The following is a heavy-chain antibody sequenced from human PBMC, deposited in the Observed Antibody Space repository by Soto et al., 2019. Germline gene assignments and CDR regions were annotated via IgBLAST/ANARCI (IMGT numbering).Heavy chain of an antibody. J-gene: IGHJ4*02. Sequence: PGESLKISCKGSGYSFTSYWISWVRQMPGKGLEWMGRIDPSDSYTNYSPSFQGHVTISADKSISTAYLQWSSLKASDTAMYYCASTIGYSSSWYNHWGQGTLVTAPQ. CDR1: GYSFTSYW. CDR3: ASTIGYSSSWYNH. CDR2: IDPSDSYT. D-gene: IGHD6-13*01. V-gene: IGHV5-10-1*01.